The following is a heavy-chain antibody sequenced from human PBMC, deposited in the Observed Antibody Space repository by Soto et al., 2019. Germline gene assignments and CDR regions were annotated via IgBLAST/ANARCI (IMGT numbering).Heavy chain of an antibody. V-gene: IGHV4-34*01. CDR2: INHSGST. J-gene: IGHJ5*02. CDR3: AVRYYDFWSGYYGEYNWFDP. D-gene: IGHD3-3*01. CDR1: GGSFIGYY. Sequence: NPSETLSLTCGVYGGSFIGYYWSWSRQPPGKGLEWIGEINHSGSTNYNPSLKSRVTISVDTSKNQFSLKLSSVTAADTAVYYCAVRYYDFWSGYYGEYNWFDPWGQGTLVTVSS.